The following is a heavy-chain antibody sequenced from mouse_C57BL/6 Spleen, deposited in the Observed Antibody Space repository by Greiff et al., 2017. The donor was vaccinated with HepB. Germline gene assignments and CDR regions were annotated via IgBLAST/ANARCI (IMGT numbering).Heavy chain of an antibody. J-gene: IGHJ3*01. CDR3: ATFYDYDGFAY. V-gene: IGHV5-4*01. CDR2: ISDGGSYT. CDR1: GFTFSSYA. D-gene: IGHD2-4*01. Sequence: EVHLVESGGGLVKPGGSLKLSCAASGFTFSSYAMSWVRQTPEKRLEWVATISDGGSYTYYPDNVKGRFTISRDNAKNNLYLQMSHLKSEDTAMYYCATFYDYDGFAYWGQGTLVTVSA.